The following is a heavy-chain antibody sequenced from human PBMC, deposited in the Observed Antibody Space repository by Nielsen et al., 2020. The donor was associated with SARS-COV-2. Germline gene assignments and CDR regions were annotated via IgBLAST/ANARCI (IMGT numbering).Heavy chain of an antibody. V-gene: IGHV4-31*03. CDR2: RCHDGNT. Sequence: SETLSLTCTVSGVTITFSGSYWIWIRQHPLRGLEWLVHRCHDGNTYSNPSLQSRLIISVDTSKNQFSLSLNSVTDAATAIYYCARGAAFFDPWGQGIRVTVSS. CDR1: GVTITFSGSY. J-gene: IGHJ5*02. CDR3: ARGAAFFDP. D-gene: IGHD2-15*01.